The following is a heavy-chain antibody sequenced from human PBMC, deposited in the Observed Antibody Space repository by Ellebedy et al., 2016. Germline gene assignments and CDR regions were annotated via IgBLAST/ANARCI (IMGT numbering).Heavy chain of an antibody. D-gene: IGHD3-16*01. CDR2: IYYSGST. V-gene: IGHV4-30-4*01. Sequence: LRLXXTVSGGSMSSGDYYWSWIRQPPGKGLEWIGYIYYSGSTYYNPSLKSRVTISVDTSKNQFSLNPISVTAADTAVYYCARDRGGYGAWFDPWGQGTLVTVSS. CDR1: GGSMSSGDYY. CDR3: ARDRGGYGAWFDP. J-gene: IGHJ5*02.